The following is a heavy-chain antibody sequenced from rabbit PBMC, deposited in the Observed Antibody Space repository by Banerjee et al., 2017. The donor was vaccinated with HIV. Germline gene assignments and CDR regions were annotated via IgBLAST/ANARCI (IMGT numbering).Heavy chain of an antibody. Sequence: QEQLEESGGDLVKPEGSLTLTCTASGIDFSDYAYMCWVRQAPGKGLELIACVYTSSGATWYASWVNGRFTISRSTSLNTVDLKMTSLTAADTATYFCARDRDTGSVYYFDLWGPGTLVTVS. V-gene: IGHV1S43*01. CDR3: ARDRDTGSVYYFDL. J-gene: IGHJ6*01. CDR1: GIDFSDYAY. CDR2: VYTSSGAT. D-gene: IGHD8-1*01.